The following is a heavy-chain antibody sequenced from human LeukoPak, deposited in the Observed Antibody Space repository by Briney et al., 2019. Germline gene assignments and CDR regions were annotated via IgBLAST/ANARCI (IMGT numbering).Heavy chain of an antibody. CDR1: GFTFSSYW. Sequence: GGSLRLSCAASGFTFSSYWMSWVRQAPGKGLEWVANIKQDGSEKYYVDSVKGRFTISRDNAKNSLYLQMNSLRAEDTAVYHCAREELLWFGDPNWFDPWGQGTLVTVSS. CDR2: IKQDGSEK. V-gene: IGHV3-7*03. CDR3: AREELLWFGDPNWFDP. J-gene: IGHJ5*02. D-gene: IGHD3-10*01.